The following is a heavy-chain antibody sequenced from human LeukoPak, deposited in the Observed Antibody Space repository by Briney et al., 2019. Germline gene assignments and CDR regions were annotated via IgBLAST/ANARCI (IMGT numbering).Heavy chain of an antibody. CDR1: GFTFSSYA. V-gene: IGHV3-23*01. CDR2: INYSGGST. CDR3: AKVTAYYDSSGLPDY. Sequence: GGSLRLSCAASGFTFSSYAMSWVRQAPGKGLEWVSTINYSGGSTYYTDSVKGRFTISRDSSKSTLYLQMNSLRAEDTAVYYCAKVTAYYDSSGLPDYWGQGTLVTVSS. D-gene: IGHD3-22*01. J-gene: IGHJ4*02.